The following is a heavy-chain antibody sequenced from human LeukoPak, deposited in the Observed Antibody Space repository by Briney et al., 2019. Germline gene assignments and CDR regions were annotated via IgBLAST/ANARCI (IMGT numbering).Heavy chain of an antibody. CDR1: GFTFSSNW. J-gene: IGHJ4*02. CDR3: VRDLGGRSGH. V-gene: IGHV3-74*01. Sequence: GGSLRLSCAASGFTFSSNWMHWVRRAPGKGLVWVSRINEDGSTTNYADSVKGRSTIFRDNAKNTLYLQMNSLRAEDTAVYYCVRDLGGRSGHWGQGTLVTVSS. D-gene: IGHD1-26*01. CDR2: INEDGSTT.